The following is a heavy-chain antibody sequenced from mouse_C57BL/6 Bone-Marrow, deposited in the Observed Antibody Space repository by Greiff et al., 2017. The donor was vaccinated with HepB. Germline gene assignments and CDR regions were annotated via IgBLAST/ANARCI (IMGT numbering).Heavy chain of an antibody. Sequence: EVHLVESGGGLVQPGGSMKLSCVASGFTFSNYWMNWVRQSPEKGLEWVAQIRLKSDNYATHYAESVKGRFTISRDDSKSSVYLQMNNLRAEDTGIYYCTTLLWFAYWGQGTLVTVSA. CDR3: TTLLWFAY. CDR1: GFTFSNYW. J-gene: IGHJ3*01. V-gene: IGHV6-3*01. CDR2: IRLKSDNYAT.